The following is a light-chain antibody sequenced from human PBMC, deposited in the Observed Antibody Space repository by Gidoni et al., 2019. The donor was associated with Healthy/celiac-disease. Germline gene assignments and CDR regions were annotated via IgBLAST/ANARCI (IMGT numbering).Light chain of an antibody. V-gene: IGKV1-39*01. Sequence: DIQMTQSPSSLSASVGDRVTITCRASQSISSYLNWYQQKPGKAPKLLIYAASSLQSGVPSRFSGSGSETDFTLTISSLQPEDFATYYCQQSYSTPLIFTFGPGTKVDIK. CDR3: QQSYSTPLIFT. CDR2: AAS. CDR1: QSISSY. J-gene: IGKJ3*01.